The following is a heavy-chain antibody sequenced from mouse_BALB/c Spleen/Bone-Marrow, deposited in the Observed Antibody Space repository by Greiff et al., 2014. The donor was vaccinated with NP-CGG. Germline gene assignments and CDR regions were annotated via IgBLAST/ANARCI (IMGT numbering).Heavy chain of an antibody. CDR3: AIYYYGSSGFAY. D-gene: IGHD1-1*01. V-gene: IGHV14-3*02. CDR1: GFNIKDTY. Sequence: EVKLQESGAELVKPGASVKLSCTASGFNIKDTYMHWVKQRPEQGLEWIGRIDPANGNTKYDPKFQGKATITADTSSNTAYLQLSSLTSEDTAVYYGAIYYYGSSGFAYWGQGTLVTVSA. CDR2: IDPANGNT. J-gene: IGHJ3*01.